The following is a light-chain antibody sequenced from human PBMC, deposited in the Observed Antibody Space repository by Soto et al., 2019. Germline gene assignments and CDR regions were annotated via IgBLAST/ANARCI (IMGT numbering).Light chain of an antibody. CDR3: SSYTSATTYV. Sequence: QSALTQPASVSGSPGQSITISCTGTSSDVGAYNYDSWYQQYPGEAPKVIIYDVCHRPAGVSNRFSGSKSGNTASLTISGLQTQDEADYYCSSYTSATTYVFGTGTKLTVL. CDR2: DVC. J-gene: IGLJ1*01. V-gene: IGLV2-14*01. CDR1: SSDVGAYNY.